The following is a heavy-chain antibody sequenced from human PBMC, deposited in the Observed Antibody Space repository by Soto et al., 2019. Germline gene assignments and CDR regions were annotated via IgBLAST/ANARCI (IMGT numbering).Heavy chain of an antibody. Sequence: QITLKESGPALVKPTQTLTLTCTFSGFSLSTSGVGVGWIRQPPGKALEWLAVIYWDDSKYYSPSLESRLTITKDTSKNQVVLTLTNMDPVDTATYFCAHKGYGDYPLDYLGQGTLVTVSS. D-gene: IGHD4-17*01. V-gene: IGHV2-5*02. J-gene: IGHJ4*02. CDR2: IYWDDSK. CDR3: AHKGYGDYPLDY. CDR1: GFSLSTSGVG.